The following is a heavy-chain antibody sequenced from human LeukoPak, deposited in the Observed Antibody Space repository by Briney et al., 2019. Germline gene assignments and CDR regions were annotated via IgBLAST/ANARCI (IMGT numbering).Heavy chain of an antibody. CDR1: GFTFGDYA. CDR2: IRSKAYGGTT. D-gene: IGHD3-3*01. V-gene: IGHV3-49*04. Sequence: GGSLRLSCTASGFTFGDYAMSWVRQAPGKGLEWVGFIRSKAYGGTTEYAASVKGRFTISRDDSKSIAYLQMNSLKTEDTAVYYCTSFGGDYAFDYWGQGTLVTVSS. CDR3: TSFGGDYAFDY. J-gene: IGHJ4*02.